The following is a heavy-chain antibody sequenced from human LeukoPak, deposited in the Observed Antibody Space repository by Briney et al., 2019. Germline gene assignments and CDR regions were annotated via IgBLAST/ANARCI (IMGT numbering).Heavy chain of an antibody. CDR2: ISDNGKTI. CDR1: TSNFNYYY. V-gene: IGHV3-11*04. CDR3: ARGLGYSGSPRFDY. J-gene: IGHJ4*02. D-gene: IGHD1-26*01. Sequence: PGGSLRLSCEASTSNFNYYYMNWIRQAPGKGLEWLSYISDNGKTIFYADSVKGRFTISRDNAGKSLFLQMSSLRVEDSAVYCCARGLGYSGSPRFDYWGQGTLVPVSS.